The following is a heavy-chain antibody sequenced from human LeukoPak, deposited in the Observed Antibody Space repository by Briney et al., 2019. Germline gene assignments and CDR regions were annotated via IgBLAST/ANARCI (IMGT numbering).Heavy chain of an antibody. CDR3: AKDLDFPYGDYPMGVDY. CDR2: ISAQHGQT. CDR1: GYSENFYG. J-gene: IGHJ4*02. V-gene: IGHV1-18*01. Sequence: ASVKVSCKTSGYSENFYGITWVRQVAGQGLEWMGWISAQHGQTEYAPNSQDRVTMTTDTYTNTAYMELRSLRSDDTAVYYCAKDLDFPYGDYPMGVDYWGQGTLVTVSS. D-gene: IGHD4-17*01.